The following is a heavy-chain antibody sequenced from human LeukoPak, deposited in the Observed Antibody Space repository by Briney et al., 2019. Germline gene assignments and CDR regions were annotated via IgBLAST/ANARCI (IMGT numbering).Heavy chain of an antibody. V-gene: IGHV3-21*01. CDR3: ARTPLAVAGTEFDY. CDR1: GFTFSSYS. J-gene: IGHJ4*02. D-gene: IGHD6-19*01. CDR2: ISSSSSYI. Sequence: GGSLRLSCAASGFTFSSYSMNWVRQAPGKGLEWVSSISSSSSYIYYADSVKGRFTISRDNAKNSLYLQMNSLRAEDTAVYYCARTPLAVAGTEFDYWGQGTLVTVSS.